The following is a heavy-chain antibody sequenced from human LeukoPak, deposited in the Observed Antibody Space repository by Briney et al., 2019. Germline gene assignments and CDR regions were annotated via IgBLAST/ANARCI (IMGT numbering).Heavy chain of an antibody. V-gene: IGHV4-59*01. CDR3: AGGTLSSGWYYFDY. J-gene: IGHJ4*02. D-gene: IGHD6-19*01. CDR2: INYSGST. CDR1: GGSISSYY. Sequence: SETLSLTCTVSGGSISSYYWSWIRQPPGKGLEWIGYINYSGSTNYNPSLKSRVTISVDTSKNQFSLKLSSVTAADTAVYYCAGGTLSSGWYYFDYWGQGTLVTVSS.